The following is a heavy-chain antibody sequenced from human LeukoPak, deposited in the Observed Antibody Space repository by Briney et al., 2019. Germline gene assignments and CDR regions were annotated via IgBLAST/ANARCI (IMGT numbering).Heavy chain of an antibody. D-gene: IGHD3-9*01. CDR2: ISGSGGST. CDR1: AFTFGRYA. V-gene: IGHV3-23*01. Sequence: GGSLRLSCAASAFTFGRYAMSWVRQAPGKGLEWVSAISGSGGSTYYADSVKGRFTISRDNSKNTLYLQMNSLRAEDTAVYYCARANNILTGYDDYWGQGTLVTVSS. CDR3: ARANNILTGYDDY. J-gene: IGHJ4*02.